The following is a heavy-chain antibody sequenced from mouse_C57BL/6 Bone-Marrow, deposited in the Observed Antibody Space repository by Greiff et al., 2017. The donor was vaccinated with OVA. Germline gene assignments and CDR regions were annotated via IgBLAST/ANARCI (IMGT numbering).Heavy chain of an antibody. CDR3: ARSDYYGYDDGAFAY. D-gene: IGHD2-2*01. J-gene: IGHJ3*01. Sequence: QVHVKQSGAELARPGASVKLSCKSSVYTFTSYGISWVKQRTGPGLELIGEIYPRSGNTYYNEKFKGKATLTADKSSSTAYMELRSLTSEDSAVYFCARSDYYGYDDGAFAYWGQGTLVTVSA. V-gene: IGHV1-81*01. CDR1: VYTFTSYG. CDR2: IYPRSGNT.